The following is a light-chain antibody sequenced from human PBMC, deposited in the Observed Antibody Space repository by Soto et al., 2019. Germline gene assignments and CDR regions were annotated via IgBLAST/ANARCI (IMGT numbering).Light chain of an antibody. V-gene: IGKV3-20*01. CDR3: HQYGSSPPGSLT. CDR2: GAS. CDR1: QSVSSSY. J-gene: IGKJ4*01. Sequence: EIVLTQSPGTLSLSPGERATLSCRASQSVSSSYLAWYQQKPGQAPRLLIYGASSRATGIPDMFSGSGSGTDFTLTISRLEPEEFAVYYCHQYGSSPPGSLTFGRGTKVEIK.